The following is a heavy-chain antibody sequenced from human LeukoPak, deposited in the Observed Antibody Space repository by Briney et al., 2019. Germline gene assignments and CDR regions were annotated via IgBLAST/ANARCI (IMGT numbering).Heavy chain of an antibody. CDR2: IYYSGNT. Sequence: SETLSLTCTVSGDSITSGSYYWGWIRQPPGRGLEWIGSIYYSGNTYYNPSLKSRVTISVDRSKNQFSLKLSSVTAADTAVYYCARDGEEGFDYWGQGTLVTVSS. D-gene: IGHD7-27*01. V-gene: IGHV4-39*07. CDR3: ARDGEEGFDY. J-gene: IGHJ4*02. CDR1: GDSITSGSYY.